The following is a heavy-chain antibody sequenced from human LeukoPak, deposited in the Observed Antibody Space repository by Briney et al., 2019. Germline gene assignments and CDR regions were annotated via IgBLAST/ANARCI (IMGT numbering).Heavy chain of an antibody. CDR1: GYSISSGYS. D-gene: IGHD1-1*01. V-gene: IGHV4-38-2*02. CDR2: IYHSGST. CDR3: ARDQDWNDGNWFDP. Sequence: PSETLSLTCTVSGYSISSGYSWGWIRQPPGKGLEWIGSIYHSGSTYYNPSLKSRVTMSVDTSKNQFSLKLSSVTAADTAVYYCARDQDWNDGNWFDPWGQGTLVTVSS. J-gene: IGHJ5*02.